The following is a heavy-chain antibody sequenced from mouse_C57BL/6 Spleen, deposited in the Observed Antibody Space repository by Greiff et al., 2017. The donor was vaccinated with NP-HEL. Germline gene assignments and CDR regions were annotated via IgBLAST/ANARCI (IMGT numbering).Heavy chain of an antibody. CDR3: ARRPFYGSSDYAMDY. CDR1: GFTFSDYY. V-gene: IGHV5-12*01. D-gene: IGHD1-1*01. CDR2: ISNGGGST. Sequence: EVMLVESGGGLVQPGGSLKLSCAASGFTFSDYYMYWVRQTPEKRLEWVAYISNGGGSTYYPDTVKGRFTISRDNAKNTLYLQMSRLKSEDTAMYYCARRPFYGSSDYAMDYWGQGTSVTVSS. J-gene: IGHJ4*01.